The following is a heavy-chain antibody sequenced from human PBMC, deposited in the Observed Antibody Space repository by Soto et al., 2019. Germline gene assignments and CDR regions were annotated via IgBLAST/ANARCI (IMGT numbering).Heavy chain of an antibody. CDR2: ISYEGSNT. V-gene: IGHV3-30-3*01. J-gene: IGHJ6*02. CDR3: ARVTPGNNLYYFSGLDF. D-gene: IGHD1-1*01. Sequence: QVHLVESGGGVVQPGRSLRLSCVASGFTFDTYGIHWVRQAPGKGLQWVALISYEGSNTYYADSVRGRFTISRDNSKNTLYLQMNTLRPEVTGLYYCARVTPGNNLYYFSGLDFWGQGTSVTVSS. CDR1: GFTFDTYG.